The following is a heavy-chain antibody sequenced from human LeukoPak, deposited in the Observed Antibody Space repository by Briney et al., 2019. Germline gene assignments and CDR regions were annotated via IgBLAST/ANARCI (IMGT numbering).Heavy chain of an antibody. J-gene: IGHJ5*02. CDR1: GGSFSDYY. CDR3: ARDTAAAGIHWFDP. V-gene: IGHV4-34*01. Sequence: SETLSLTCAVYGGSFSDYYWSWIRQPPGKGLEWIGEINHSGSTNYNPSLKSRVTISVDTSKSQFSLKLSSVTAADTAVYYCARDTAAAGIHWFDPWGQGTLVTVSS. D-gene: IGHD6-13*01. CDR2: INHSGST.